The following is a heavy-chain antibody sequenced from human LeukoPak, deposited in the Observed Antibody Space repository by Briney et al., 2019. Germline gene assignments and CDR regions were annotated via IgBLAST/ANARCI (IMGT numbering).Heavy chain of an antibody. V-gene: IGHV1-3*01. CDR2: INAGNGNT. CDR1: GYTFTSYA. J-gene: IGHJ5*02. Sequence: ASVKVSCKASGYTFTSYAMHWVRQAPGQRLEWMGWINAGNGNTKYSQKFQGRVTITRDTTASTAYMELSSLRSEDTAVYYCARVDQDIVVGPAFDPWGQGTLVTVSS. CDR3: ARVDQDIVVGPAFDP. D-gene: IGHD2-2*01.